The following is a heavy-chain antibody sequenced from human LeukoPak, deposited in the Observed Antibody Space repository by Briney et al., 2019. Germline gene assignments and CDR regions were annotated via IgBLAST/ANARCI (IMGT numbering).Heavy chain of an antibody. CDR3: ARLTMGRYGMDV. D-gene: IGHD3-10*01. CDR2: IKSDGTTT. Sequence: PGGSLRLSCAASGFTFSSFWMHWVRQAPGKGLVWVSRIKSDGTTTTDADSVKGRFTIRRDNAKNTLYLQMNSLRAEDTAVYYCARLTMGRYGMDVWGQGTTVTVSS. V-gene: IGHV3-74*01. CDR1: GFTFSSFW. J-gene: IGHJ6*02.